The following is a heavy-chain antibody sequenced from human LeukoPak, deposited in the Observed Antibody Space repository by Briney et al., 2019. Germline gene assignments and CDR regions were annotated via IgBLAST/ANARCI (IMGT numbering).Heavy chain of an antibody. CDR1: GYTFTSYD. V-gene: IGHV1-69*13. Sequence: GASVKVSCKASGYTFTSYDINWVRQATGQGLEWMGGIIPIFGIANYAQKFQGRVTITADESTSTAYMELSSLRSEDTAVYYCASPQGAFDIWGQGTMVTVSS. CDR2: IIPIFGIA. CDR3: ASPQGAFDI. J-gene: IGHJ3*02.